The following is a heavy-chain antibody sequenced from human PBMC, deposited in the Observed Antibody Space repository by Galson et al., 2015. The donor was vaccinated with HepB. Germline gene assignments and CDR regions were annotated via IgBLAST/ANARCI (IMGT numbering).Heavy chain of an antibody. CDR2: IGSSGRT. J-gene: IGHJ4*02. D-gene: IGHD1-1*01. CDR1: GFTISDYG. CDR3: AVNMKRGTSDY. Sequence: LRLSCAAAGFTISDYGIDWVRQPPGKGLEWVSGIGSSGRTYYTDSVKGRFTISRDNSKNTVFLQMNSLRAEDTAEYFCAVNMKRGTSDYWGQGTRVTVSS. V-gene: IGHV3-23*01.